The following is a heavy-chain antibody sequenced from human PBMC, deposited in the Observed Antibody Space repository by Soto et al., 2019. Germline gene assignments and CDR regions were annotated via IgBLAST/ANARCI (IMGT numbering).Heavy chain of an antibody. CDR3: AGTPSGYSYGYYYYYGMDV. V-gene: IGHV4-30-2*03. D-gene: IGHD5-18*01. CDR1: GGSISSGGYS. J-gene: IGHJ6*02. CDR2: IYHSGST. Sequence: SETLSLTCAVSGGSISSGGYSWSWIRQPPGKGLEWIGYIYHSGSTYYNPSLKSRVTISVDTSKNQFSLKLSSVTAADTAVYYCAGTPSGYSYGYYYYYGMDVWGQGTTVTVSS.